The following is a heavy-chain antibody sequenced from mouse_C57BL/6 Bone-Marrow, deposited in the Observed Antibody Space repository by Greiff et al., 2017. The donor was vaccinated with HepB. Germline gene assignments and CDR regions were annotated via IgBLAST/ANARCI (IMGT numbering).Heavy chain of an antibody. CDR3: ARPMTTVVAMDYFDY. Sequence: QVQLQQPGAELVRPGTSVKLSCKASGYTFTSYWMHWVKQRPGQGLEWIGVIDPSDSYTNYNQKFKGKATLTVATSSSTAYMQLSSLTSEDSAVYYCARPMTTVVAMDYFDYWGQGTTLTVSS. D-gene: IGHD1-1*01. CDR2: IDPSDSYT. V-gene: IGHV1-59*01. J-gene: IGHJ2*01. CDR1: GYTFTSYW.